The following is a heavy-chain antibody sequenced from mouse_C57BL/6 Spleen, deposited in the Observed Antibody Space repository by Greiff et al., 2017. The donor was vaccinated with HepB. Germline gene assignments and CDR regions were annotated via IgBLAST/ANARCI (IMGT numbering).Heavy chain of an antibody. CDR3: ASYDYMVAY. V-gene: IGHV5-6*01. CDR1: GFTFSSYG. J-gene: IGHJ3*01. CDR2: ISSGGSYT. D-gene: IGHD2-4*01. Sequence: EVQVVESGGDLVKPGGSLKLSCAASGFTFSSYGMSWVRQTPDKRLEWVATISSGGSYTYYPDSVKGRFTISRDNAKNTLYLQMSSLKSEDTAMYYCASYDYMVAYWGQGTLVTVSA.